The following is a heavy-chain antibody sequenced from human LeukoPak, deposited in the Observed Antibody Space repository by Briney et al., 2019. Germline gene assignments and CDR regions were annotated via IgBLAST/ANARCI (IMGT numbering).Heavy chain of an antibody. CDR1: GYTFTGYY. D-gene: IGHD2-2*01. J-gene: IGHJ6*02. V-gene: IGHV1-2*02. Sequence: GASVKVSCKASGYTFTGYYMHWVRQAPGQGLEWMGWINPNSGGTNYAQKFQGRVTMTRDTSISTAYMELSRLRSDDTAVYYCARDAIVVVAAAIGYYYYGMDVWGQGTTVTVSS. CDR3: ARDAIVVVAAAIGYYYYGMDV. CDR2: INPNSGGT.